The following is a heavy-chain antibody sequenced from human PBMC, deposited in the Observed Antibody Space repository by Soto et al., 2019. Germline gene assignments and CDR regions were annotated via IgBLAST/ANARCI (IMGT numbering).Heavy chain of an antibody. J-gene: IGHJ4*02. CDR2: ISGSAYT. V-gene: IGHV3-11*06. CDR3: ARNFDSGGYYSDY. D-gene: IGHD3-22*01. Sequence: PGGSLRLSCAASGFPFSDYYMSWIRQAPGEGLEWISYISGSAYTIYADSVKGRFTISRDNAKNSLFLQMTSLRVEDTAVYYCARNFDSGGYYSDYWGQGTLVTVS. CDR1: GFPFSDYY.